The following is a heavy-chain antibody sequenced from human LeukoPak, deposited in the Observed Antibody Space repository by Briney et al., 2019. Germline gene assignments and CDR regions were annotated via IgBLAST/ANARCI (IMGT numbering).Heavy chain of an antibody. J-gene: IGHJ4*02. CDR3: AKVSQFGRLGQAARPFDY. CDR1: GFTFSTYA. V-gene: IGHV3-21*04. CDR2: INSGSRYI. Sequence: PGGSLRLSCAASGFTFSTYAMNWVRQAPGKGLEWVSSINSGSRYIYYADSVKGRFTISRDNSKNTLYLQMNSLRAEDTAVYYCAKVSQFGRLGQAARPFDYWGQGTLVTVSS. D-gene: IGHD6-6*01.